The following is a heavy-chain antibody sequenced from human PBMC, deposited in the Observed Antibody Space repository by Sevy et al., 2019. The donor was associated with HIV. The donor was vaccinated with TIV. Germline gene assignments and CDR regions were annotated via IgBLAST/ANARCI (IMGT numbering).Heavy chain of an antibody. J-gene: IGHJ4*02. CDR3: ARDGFHGDPYYFDY. Sequence: GGSLRLSCAASGFTFSDYYMSWIRQAPGKGLEWVSYISSSGSTIYYANSVKGRFTISRDNAKNSLYLQMNSLRAEDTAVYYCARDGFHGDPYYFDYWGQGTLVTVSS. D-gene: IGHD4-17*01. CDR1: GFTFSDYY. V-gene: IGHV3-11*01. CDR2: ISSSGSTI.